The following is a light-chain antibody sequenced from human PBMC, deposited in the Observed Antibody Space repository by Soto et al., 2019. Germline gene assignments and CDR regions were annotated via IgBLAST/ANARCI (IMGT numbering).Light chain of an antibody. CDR2: DNN. J-gene: IGLJ1*01. V-gene: IGLV1-51*01. Sequence: QSVLTQPPSVSAAPGQKVTISCSGSSSNIGNNYVSWYQQLPGTAPKLLIYDNNKRPSGIPDRFSGSKSGTSATLGITGLQTGVEADYYCGTWDSSLSAHYVFGTGTKVTVL. CDR1: SSNIGNNY. CDR3: GTWDSSLSAHYV.